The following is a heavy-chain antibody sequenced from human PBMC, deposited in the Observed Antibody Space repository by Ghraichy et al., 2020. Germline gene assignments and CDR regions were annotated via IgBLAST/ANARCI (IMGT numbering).Heavy chain of an antibody. CDR3: ARGPAFDI. J-gene: IGHJ3*02. CDR1: GGSFSGYY. Sequence: SETLSLTCAVYGGSFSGYYWSWIRQPPGKGLEWIGEINHSGSTNYNPSLKSRVTISVDTSKNQFSLKLSSVTAADTAVYYCARGPAFDIWGQGTMVTVSS. CDR2: INHSGST. V-gene: IGHV4-34*01.